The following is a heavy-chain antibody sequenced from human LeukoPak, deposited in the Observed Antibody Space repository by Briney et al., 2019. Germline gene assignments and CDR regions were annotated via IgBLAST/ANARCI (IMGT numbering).Heavy chain of an antibody. J-gene: IGHJ4*02. D-gene: IGHD1-26*01. CDR2: ISDSGGRT. CDR1: GFTFGSYV. CDR3: AKDRVHGESYGRFDY. V-gene: IGHV3-23*01. Sequence: GSRRLSCTASGFTFGSYVMSWVRQAPGEGLEWVSIISDSGGRTDYADSVKGRFTISRDNAKNTLYLQMNSLRAEDTAVYYCAKDRVHGESYGRFDYWGQGTLVTVSS.